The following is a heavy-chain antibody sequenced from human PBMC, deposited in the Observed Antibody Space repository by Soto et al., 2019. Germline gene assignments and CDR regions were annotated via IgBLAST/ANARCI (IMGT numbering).Heavy chain of an antibody. CDR2: IIPISGTA. D-gene: IGHD3-10*01. V-gene: IGHV1-69*13. CDR1: GGTFSSYA. Sequence: SVKVSCKASGGTFSSYAISWVRQAPGQGLEWMGGIIPISGTANYAQKFQGRVTITADESTSTAYMELSSLRSEDTAVYYCARVKGNRGYYYYGMDVWGQGTTVTVSS. CDR3: ARVKGNRGYYYYGMDV. J-gene: IGHJ6*02.